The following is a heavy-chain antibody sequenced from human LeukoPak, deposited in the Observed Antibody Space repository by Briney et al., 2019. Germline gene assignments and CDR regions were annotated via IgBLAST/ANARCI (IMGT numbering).Heavy chain of an antibody. J-gene: IGHJ5*02. CDR2: IYHSGST. CDR3: ARGPYCSGGSCYSVWFDP. CDR1: GGSISSGGYS. Sequence: PSQTLSLTCAVSGGSISSGGYSWIWIRQPPGKGLEWIGYIYHSGSTYYNPFLKSRVTISVDRSKSQFSLKLSSVTAADTAVYYCARGPYCSGGSCYSVWFDPWGQGTLVTVSS. D-gene: IGHD2-15*01. V-gene: IGHV4-30-2*01.